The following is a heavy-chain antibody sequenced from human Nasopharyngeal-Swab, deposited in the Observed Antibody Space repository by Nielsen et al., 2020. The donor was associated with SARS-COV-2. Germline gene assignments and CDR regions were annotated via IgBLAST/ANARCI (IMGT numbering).Heavy chain of an antibody. V-gene: IGHV3-23*01. CDR1: GFTFSTYA. CDR3: ARATHDYGDYRFDF. Sequence: GESLKISCAASGFTFSTYAMYWVRQPPAKGLEWVSIISGSGGSTYYADSVKGRFTISRDNSKNTLYLQMNNLRAADTAVYYCARATHDYGDYRFDFWGQGTLVTVSS. CDR2: ISGSGGST. D-gene: IGHD4-17*01. J-gene: IGHJ4*02.